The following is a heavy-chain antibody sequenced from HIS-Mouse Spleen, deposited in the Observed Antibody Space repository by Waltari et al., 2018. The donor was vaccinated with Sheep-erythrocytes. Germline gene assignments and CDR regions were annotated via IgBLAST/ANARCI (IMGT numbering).Heavy chain of an antibody. CDR3: ARAGYSGEYYFDY. J-gene: IGHJ4*02. CDR2: ISSSSSYI. V-gene: IGHV3-21*01. D-gene: IGHD5-12*01. CDR1: GFTFGSYS. Sequence: EVQLVESGGGLVKPGGSLRLSCAASGFTFGSYSTNWVRQAPGKGLEWVSSISSSSSYIYYADSVKGRFTISRDNAKNSLYLQMNSLRAEDTAVYYCARAGYSGEYYFDYWGQGTLVTVSS.